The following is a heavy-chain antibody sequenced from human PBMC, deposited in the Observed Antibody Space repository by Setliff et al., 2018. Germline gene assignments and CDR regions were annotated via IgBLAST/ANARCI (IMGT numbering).Heavy chain of an antibody. CDR1: GGSISSGGYY. V-gene: IGHV4-31*03. CDR3: ARDPLTTTVRHAFDI. CDR2: IYYSGST. Sequence: SETLSLTCTVSGGSISSGGYYWSWIRQHPGKGLEWIGYIYYSGSTYYNPSLKSRVTISVDTSKNQYSLKLSSVTAADTAVYYCARDPLTTTVRHAFDIWGQGTMVTVSS. D-gene: IGHD4-4*01. J-gene: IGHJ3*02.